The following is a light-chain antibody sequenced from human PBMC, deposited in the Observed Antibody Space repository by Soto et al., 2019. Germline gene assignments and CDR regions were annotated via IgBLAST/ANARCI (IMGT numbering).Light chain of an antibody. V-gene: IGKV1-5*01. Sequence: DIQMTQSPSSLSAAAGDRVTITCRASQSINNYLNWYQHRPGEAPKLLIFGASSLQRGVPSRFSGSGSGTEFTLTISSLQPDDFATYYCQQYNSYSFGGGTKVDIK. CDR3: QQYNSYS. CDR2: GAS. J-gene: IGKJ4*01. CDR1: QSINNY.